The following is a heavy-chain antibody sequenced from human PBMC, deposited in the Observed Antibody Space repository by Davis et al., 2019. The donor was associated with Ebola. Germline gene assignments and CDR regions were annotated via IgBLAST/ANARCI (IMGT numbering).Heavy chain of an antibody. D-gene: IGHD3-3*01. Sequence: GGSLRLSCAASGFTVSSNYMSWVRQAPGKGLEWVAVISYDGSNKYYADSVKGRFTISRDNSKNTLYLQMNSLRAEDTAVYYCARDQRPYYDFWSGYSHMDVWGQGTTVTVSS. CDR3: ARDQRPYYDFWSGYSHMDV. CDR1: GFTVSSNY. V-gene: IGHV3-30*03. J-gene: IGHJ6*02. CDR2: ISYDGSNK.